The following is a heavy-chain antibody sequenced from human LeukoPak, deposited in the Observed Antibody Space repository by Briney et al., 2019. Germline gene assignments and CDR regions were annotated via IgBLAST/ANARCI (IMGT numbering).Heavy chain of an antibody. CDR3: AIRYSGYDWWFDY. CDR2: ISYDGSNK. Sequence: PGRSLRLSCAASGFTFNNYPMHWVRQAPGKGLEWVAVISYDGSNKYYADSVKGRFTISRNNSKNTLYLQMNSLRAEDTAVYYCAIRYSGYDWWFDYWGQGTLVTVSS. CDR1: GFTFNNYP. D-gene: IGHD5-12*01. V-gene: IGHV3-30-3*01. J-gene: IGHJ4*02.